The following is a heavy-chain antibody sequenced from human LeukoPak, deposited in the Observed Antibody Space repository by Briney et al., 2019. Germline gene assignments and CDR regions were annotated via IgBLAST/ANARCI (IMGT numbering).Heavy chain of an antibody. CDR3: AKERTMVRGVISPLDY. CDR1: RFTFSSYG. V-gene: IGHV3-23*01. Sequence: PGGSLRLSCAASRFTFSSYGMKWVRQAPGKGLEWVSGISDTGGSTYYADSVRGRFTISRDNSKNTLYLQMNSLRAEDTAVYYCAKERTMVRGVISPLDYWGQGTLVTVSS. CDR2: ISDTGGST. D-gene: IGHD3-10*01. J-gene: IGHJ4*02.